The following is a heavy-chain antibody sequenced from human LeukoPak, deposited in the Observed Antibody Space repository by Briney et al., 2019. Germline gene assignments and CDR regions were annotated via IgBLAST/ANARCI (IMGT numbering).Heavy chain of an antibody. Sequence: GGSLRLSCAASGFTFNNYWMNWVRQAPEKGLVWVSRINSDGSSTNYVESVKGRFTISRDNAKNTLCLQMNSLRAEDTAVYYCARTYYDFWSGPDAFDIWGQGTMVTVSS. J-gene: IGHJ3*02. CDR2: INSDGSST. CDR3: ARTYYDFWSGPDAFDI. CDR1: GFTFNNYW. D-gene: IGHD3-3*01. V-gene: IGHV3-74*01.